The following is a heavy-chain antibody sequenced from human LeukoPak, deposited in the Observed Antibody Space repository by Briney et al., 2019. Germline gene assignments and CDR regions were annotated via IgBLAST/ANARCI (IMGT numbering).Heavy chain of an antibody. CDR2: ISPFNGKT. V-gene: IGHV1-18*01. Sequence: ASVNVSCKASGYTFITSGITWVRQAPGHGLKWMGWISPFNGKTRFAEEFQDRLTMTTDTPTRTAYMVLRSLRSDDTAVYYCVREGERSVFDYWGQGTLVTVSS. CDR1: GYTFITSG. CDR3: VREGERSVFDY. D-gene: IGHD3-16*01. J-gene: IGHJ4*02.